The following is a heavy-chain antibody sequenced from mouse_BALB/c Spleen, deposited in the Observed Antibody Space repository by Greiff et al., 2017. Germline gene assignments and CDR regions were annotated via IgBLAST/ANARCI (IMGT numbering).Heavy chain of an antibody. J-gene: IGHJ3*01. V-gene: IGHV3-2*02. CDR1: GYSITSDYA. Sequence: DVQLQESGPGLVKPSQSLSLTCTVTGYSITSDYAWNWIRQFPGNKLEWMGYISYSGSTSYNPSLKSRISITRDTSKNQFFLQLNSVTTEDTATYYCARRDYYGYWFAYWGQGTLVTVSA. CDR2: ISYSGST. CDR3: ARRDYYGYWFAY. D-gene: IGHD1-2*01.